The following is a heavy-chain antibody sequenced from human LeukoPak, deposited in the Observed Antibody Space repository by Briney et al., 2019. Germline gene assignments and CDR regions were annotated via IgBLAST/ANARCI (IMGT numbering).Heavy chain of an antibody. D-gene: IGHD1-26*01. CDR1: GYTLTELS. Sequence: ASVKVSCKVSGYTLTELSMHWVRQAPGKGLEWMGGFDPEDGETIYAQKFQGRVTMTEDTSTDTAYMELSSLRSEDTAVYYCATDLSSSGNYYEVHYWGQGTLVTVSS. CDR2: FDPEDGET. V-gene: IGHV1-24*01. J-gene: IGHJ4*02. CDR3: ATDLSSSGNYYEVHY.